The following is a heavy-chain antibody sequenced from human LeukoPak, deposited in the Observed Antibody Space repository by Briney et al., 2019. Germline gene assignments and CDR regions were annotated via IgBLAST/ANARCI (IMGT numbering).Heavy chain of an antibody. CDR1: GFTFSRYE. V-gene: IGHV3-48*03. Sequence: QTGGSLRVSCAASGFTFSRYEMNWVRQAAGKGLEWVSYISSSGSTIYYADSVKGRFTISRDNAKKSLYLQMNSLRAEDTAVYYCARVRVATIFDYWGQGTLVSVSS. D-gene: IGHD5-12*01. CDR2: ISSSGSTI. CDR3: ARVRVATIFDY. J-gene: IGHJ4*02.